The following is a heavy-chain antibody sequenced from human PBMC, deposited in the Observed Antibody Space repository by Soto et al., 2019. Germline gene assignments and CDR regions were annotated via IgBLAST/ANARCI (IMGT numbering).Heavy chain of an antibody. CDR1: GYTFTSYA. V-gene: IGHV1-3*01. CDR3: AFGPAMAHYYYGMDV. Sequence: QVQLVQSGAEVKKPGASVKVSCKASGYTFTSYAMHWVRQAPGQRLEWMGWINAGNGNTTYSQKFQGRVTITRDTSARTAYIALSSLRAEDTSVSYCAFGPAMAHYYYGMDVWGQGTKFTVSS. CDR2: INAGNGNT. J-gene: IGHJ6*02. D-gene: IGHD5-18*01.